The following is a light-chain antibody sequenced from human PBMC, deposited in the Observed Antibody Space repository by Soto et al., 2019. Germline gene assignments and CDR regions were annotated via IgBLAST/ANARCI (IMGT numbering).Light chain of an antibody. Sequence: EIVLTQSPGTLSLSPGERATLSCRASQNISSFLGWYQQRPGQAPRLLIYDASSRATDIPARFSGSGSGTDFTLTVSSLQSEDFAVYYCQQYYNWPPWTFGLGTKVDIK. V-gene: IGKV3D-15*01. CDR3: QQYYNWPPWT. J-gene: IGKJ1*01. CDR2: DAS. CDR1: QNISSF.